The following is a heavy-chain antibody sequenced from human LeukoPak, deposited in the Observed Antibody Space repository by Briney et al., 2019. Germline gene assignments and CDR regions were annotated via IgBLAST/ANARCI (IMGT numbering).Heavy chain of an antibody. CDR2: ISGGGETT. CDR3: ARSAYSSGWYRFAIDY. V-gene: IGHV3-23*01. Sequence: GGSLRLPCAASGFTFTSYAMSWVRQAPGKGLEWVSAISGGGETTDYADSVKGRFTISRDNSENTLYLQMNSLRADDTALYYCARSAYSSGWYRFAIDYWGQGTLVIVSS. J-gene: IGHJ4*02. D-gene: IGHD6-19*01. CDR1: GFTFTSYA.